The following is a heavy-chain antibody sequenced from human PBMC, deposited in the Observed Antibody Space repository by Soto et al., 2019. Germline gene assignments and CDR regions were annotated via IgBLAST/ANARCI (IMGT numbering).Heavy chain of an antibody. CDR3: ARNRNWGIDY. J-gene: IGHJ4*02. V-gene: IGHV6-1*01. D-gene: IGHD7-27*01. CDR2: TYYRSKWYN. CDR1: GDSVSSNSVG. Sequence: QVQLQQSGPGLVKPSQTLSLTCVISGDSVSSNSVGWHWIRQSPSRGLEWLGRTYYRSKWYNDYALYVKSRITINSDTSKNQFSLQLNSVTPEDTAVYYCARNRNWGIDYWGQGTLVTVSS.